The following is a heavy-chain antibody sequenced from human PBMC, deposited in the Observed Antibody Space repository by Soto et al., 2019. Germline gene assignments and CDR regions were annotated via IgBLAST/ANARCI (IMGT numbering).Heavy chain of an antibody. V-gene: IGHV1-69*08. CDR2: IIPVLGKT. D-gene: IGHD1-26*01. CDR1: GGSFSSYY. J-gene: IGHJ4*02. CDR3: AREATRSYFDS. Sequence: QVQLVQSGSEVKKPGSSVRVSCKASGGSFSSYYFTWVRQAPGQGLEWMGRIIPVLGKTTYAQQFQGRVTITADKSTSTAYMDLSSLSSEDTALYYCAREATRSYFDSWGQGTLVTVSS.